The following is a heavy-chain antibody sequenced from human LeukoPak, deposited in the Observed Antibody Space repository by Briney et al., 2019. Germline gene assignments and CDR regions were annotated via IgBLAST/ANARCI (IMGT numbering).Heavy chain of an antibody. V-gene: IGHV3-30*18. J-gene: IGHJ1*01. Sequence: GGSLRLSCAASRFTFSSYGMHWVRQAPGKGLEWVAVISYDGSNKYYADSVKGRFTIPRDNSKNTLYLQMNSLRAEDTAVYYCAKDPPYYYDSSGSFQHWGRGTLVTVSS. CDR3: AKDPPYYYDSSGSFQH. CDR2: ISYDGSNK. D-gene: IGHD3-22*01. CDR1: RFTFSSYG.